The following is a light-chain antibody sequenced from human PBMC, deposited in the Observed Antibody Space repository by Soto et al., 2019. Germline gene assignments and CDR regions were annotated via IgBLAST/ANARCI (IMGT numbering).Light chain of an antibody. CDR2: QDS. J-gene: IGLJ1*01. V-gene: IGLV3-1*01. Sequence: SYELTQPPSVSVSPGQTASITCSGEKLGEKYACWYQQKPGQSPVLVIYQDSKRPSGIPERFSGSNSGNTATLTISGTQAMDEADYYCQAWDSSTYVLGTGTKLTV. CDR3: QAWDSSTYV. CDR1: KLGEKY.